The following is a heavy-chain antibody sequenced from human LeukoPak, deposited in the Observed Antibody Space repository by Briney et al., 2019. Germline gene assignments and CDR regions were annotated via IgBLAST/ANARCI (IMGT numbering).Heavy chain of an antibody. CDR2: INPNSGGT. CDR3: ARNDYGDFDDAFDI. Sequence: ASVKVSCKASGYTFTGYYMHWVRQAPGQGLEWMGWINPNSGGTNYAQKFQGRVTMTRDTSISTAYMELSRLRSDDTAVYYCARNDYGDFDDAFDIWGQGTMVTVSS. CDR1: GYTFTGYY. J-gene: IGHJ3*02. V-gene: IGHV1-2*02. D-gene: IGHD4-17*01.